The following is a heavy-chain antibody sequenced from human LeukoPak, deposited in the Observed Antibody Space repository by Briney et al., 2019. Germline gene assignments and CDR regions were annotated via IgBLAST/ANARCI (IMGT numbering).Heavy chain of an antibody. D-gene: IGHD2-15*01. CDR2: ISSSGSTI. CDR3: AKGYCSGGSCHYYFDY. V-gene: IGHV3-48*03. Sequence: GGSLRLSCAASGFTFSSYEMNWVRQAPGKGLEWVSYISSSGSTIYYADSVKGRFTISRDNAKNSLYLQMNSLRAEDMAVYYCAKGYCSGGSCHYYFDYWGQGTLVTVSS. CDR1: GFTFSSYE. J-gene: IGHJ4*02.